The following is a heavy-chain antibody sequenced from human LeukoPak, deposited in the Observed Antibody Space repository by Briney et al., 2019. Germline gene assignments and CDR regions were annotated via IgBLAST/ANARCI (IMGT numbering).Heavy chain of an antibody. D-gene: IGHD4-17*01. Sequence: SSETLSLTCTVSGGSITSYYWSWIRQPPGKGLEWIGYIYYSGSTNYNPSLKSRVTISVDTSKNQFSLKLSSVTAADTAVYYCARHGRRTVTKIDYWGQGTLVTVSS. V-gene: IGHV4-59*08. J-gene: IGHJ4*02. CDR1: GGSITSYY. CDR2: IYYSGST. CDR3: ARHGRRTVTKIDY.